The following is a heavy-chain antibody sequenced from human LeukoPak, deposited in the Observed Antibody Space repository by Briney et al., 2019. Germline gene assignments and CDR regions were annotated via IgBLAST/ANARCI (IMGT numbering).Heavy chain of an antibody. J-gene: IGHJ4*02. CDR1: GYTFTSYG. CDR2: INAYNGNT. CDR3: ARDKGYDILTGYEKFDY. V-gene: IGHV1-18*04. D-gene: IGHD3-9*01. Sequence: GASVKVSCKASGYTFTSYGISWVRQAPGQGLAWMGWINAYNGNTNYAQKLQGRVTMTTDTSTSTAYMELRSLRSDDTAVYYCARDKGYDILTGYEKFDYWGQGTLVTVSS.